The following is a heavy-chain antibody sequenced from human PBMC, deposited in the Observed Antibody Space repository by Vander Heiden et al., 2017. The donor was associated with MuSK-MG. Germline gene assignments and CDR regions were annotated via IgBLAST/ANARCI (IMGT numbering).Heavy chain of an antibody. J-gene: IGHJ3*02. Sequence: QLQLQESGPGLVKPSETLSLTCTVPGGPISSSSYYWGWIRQPPGKGLEWIGSIYYRGSTYYNPSLKSRVTISVDTSKNQFSLKLSSVTAADTAVYYCARHVPTRAWGAFDIWGQGTMVTVSS. D-gene: IGHD7-27*01. V-gene: IGHV4-39*01. CDR2: IYYRGST. CDR1: GGPISSSSYY. CDR3: ARHVPTRAWGAFDI.